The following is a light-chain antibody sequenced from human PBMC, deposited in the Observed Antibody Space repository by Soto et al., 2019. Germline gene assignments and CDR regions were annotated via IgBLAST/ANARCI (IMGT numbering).Light chain of an antibody. CDR2: GAS. J-gene: IGKJ5*01. CDR1: QRGSSS. CDR3: QQYGSSPPIT. V-gene: IGKV3-20*01. Sequence: IVVTQSPATPAVSPRGKATYSCRAGQRGSSSLAWYQQKPGQAPRLLIYGASSRATGIPDRFSGSGSGTDVSLTISRLEPEDFAVYYCQQYGSSPPITFGQGTRLEIK.